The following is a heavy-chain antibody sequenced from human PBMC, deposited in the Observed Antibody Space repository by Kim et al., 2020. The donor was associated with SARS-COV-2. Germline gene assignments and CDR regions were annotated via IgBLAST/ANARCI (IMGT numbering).Heavy chain of an antibody. CDR3: AKDYMGWGGPLSSSWYRINDAFDI. D-gene: IGHD6-13*01. V-gene: IGHV3-23*01. Sequence: GGSLRLSCAASGFTFSSYAMSWVRQAPGKGLEWVSAISGSGGSTYYADSVKGRFTISRDNSKNTLYLQMNSLRAEDTAVYYCAKDYMGWGGPLSSSWYRINDAFDIWGQGTMVAVSS. J-gene: IGHJ3*02. CDR2: ISGSGGST. CDR1: GFTFSSYA.